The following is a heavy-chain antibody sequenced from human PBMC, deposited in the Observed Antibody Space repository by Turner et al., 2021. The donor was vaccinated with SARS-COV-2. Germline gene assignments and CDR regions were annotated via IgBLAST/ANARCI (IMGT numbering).Heavy chain of an antibody. J-gene: IGHJ4*02. CDR3: ARVFVDQHYGDPPCYFDY. D-gene: IGHD4-17*01. V-gene: IGHV4-4*02. CDR1: GDSISRPYW. Sequence: QVQLRESGPGLVKPSGTLSLTCAVSGDSISRPYWWSWVRQPPGKGLEWIGDIYHSGSTNYNPSLGSRVTISLDKSKNQFSLKVNSVTAADTAVYYCARVFVDQHYGDPPCYFDYWGQGTLVTVSS. CDR2: IYHSGST.